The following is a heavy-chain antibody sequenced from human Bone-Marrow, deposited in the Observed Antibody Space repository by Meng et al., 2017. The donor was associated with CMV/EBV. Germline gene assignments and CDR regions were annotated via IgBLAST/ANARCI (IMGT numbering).Heavy chain of an antibody. CDR3: ARDYDTTGYWFDP. CDR1: GGSISSGSYY. D-gene: IGHD3-22*01. CDR2: IYYSGST. Sequence: SETLSLTCTVSGGSISSGSYYWGWIRQLPGRGLEWIGYIYYSGSTYYNPSLKSRVTISVDTSKNQFSLNLTSVTAADTAIYYCARDYDTTGYWFDPWGQGTLVTVSS. J-gene: IGHJ5*02. V-gene: IGHV4-31*03.